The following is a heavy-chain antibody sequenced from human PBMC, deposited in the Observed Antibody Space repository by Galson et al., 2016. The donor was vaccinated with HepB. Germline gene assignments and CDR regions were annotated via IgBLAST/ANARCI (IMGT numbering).Heavy chain of an antibody. J-gene: IGHJ4*02. CDR3: ARDEGAGEYFDY. D-gene: IGHD7-27*01. V-gene: IGHV4-31*03. CDR1: GGSISSGGYY. CDR2: IYYSGST. Sequence: TLSVTCSVSGGSISSGGYYWSWIRQHPGKGLEWIGYIYYSGSTYYNPSLKSRVTISVDTSKNQFSLKLSSVTAADTAVYYCARDEGAGEYFDYWGQGTLVTVSS.